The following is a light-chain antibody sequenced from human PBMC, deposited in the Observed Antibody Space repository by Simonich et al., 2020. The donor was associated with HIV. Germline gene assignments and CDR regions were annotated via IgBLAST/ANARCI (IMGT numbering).Light chain of an antibody. V-gene: IGKV2-30*02. CDR3: MQGTHWPVT. J-gene: IGKJ4*01. CDR1: QSLVHSDGKTY. Sequence: DVVMTQSPLSLPVTLGQPASISCRSSQSLVHSDGKTYLNWFRQRPGQSPKRLIYKVSNRDSGVPDRFSGSGSGTDFTLKISRVEAEDVGVYFCMQGTHWPVTFGGGTKVEIK. CDR2: KVS.